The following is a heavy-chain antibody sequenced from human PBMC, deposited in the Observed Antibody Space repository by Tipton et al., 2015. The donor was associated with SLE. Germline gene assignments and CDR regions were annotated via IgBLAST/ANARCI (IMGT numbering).Heavy chain of an antibody. CDR3: ARQRTIGGKDYGMDV. V-gene: IGHV4-34*01. D-gene: IGHD3-16*01. Sequence: TLSLTCAVYGGSFSGYHWSWIRQPPGKGLEWIGEINQSGSTNYNPSLKSRVTISVDTSNNQFSLRLSSVTAADTAVYYCARQRTIGGKDYGMDVWGQGTTVTVSS. J-gene: IGHJ6*02. CDR1: GGSFSGYH. CDR2: INQSGST.